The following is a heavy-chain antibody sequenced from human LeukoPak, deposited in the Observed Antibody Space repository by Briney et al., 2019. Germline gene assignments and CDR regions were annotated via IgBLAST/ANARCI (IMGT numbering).Heavy chain of an antibody. CDR1: GGSISNYY. CDR2: IYYGGNT. D-gene: IGHD3-16*01. CDR3: ARHVGLGGFDY. V-gene: IGHV4-59*08. J-gene: IGHJ4*02. Sequence: PSETLSLTCTVSGGSISNYYWTWIRQSPGKGLEWIANIYYGGNTRYNPFLKSRITISADTSKNLVSLKLSSVTAADTAVYYCARHVGLGGFDYWGQGTLVTVSS.